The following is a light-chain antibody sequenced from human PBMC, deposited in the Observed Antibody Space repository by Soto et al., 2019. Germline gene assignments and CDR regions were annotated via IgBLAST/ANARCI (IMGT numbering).Light chain of an antibody. Sequence: EIVLTQSPGTLSLSPGERATLSCRASQSVGSSYLAWYQQKPGQAPRLLIYGASSRATGIPDRFSGSGSGTDFTLTISRLEPEDFAVYYCQHYGSSPRFGQGTKVEIK. CDR1: QSVGSSY. J-gene: IGKJ1*01. V-gene: IGKV3-20*01. CDR3: QHYGSSPR. CDR2: GAS.